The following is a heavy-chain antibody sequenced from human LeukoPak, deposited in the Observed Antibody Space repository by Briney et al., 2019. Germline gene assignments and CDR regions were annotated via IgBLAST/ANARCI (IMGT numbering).Heavy chain of an antibody. CDR1: GYTFTDYF. D-gene: IGHD6-19*01. V-gene: IGHV1-2*02. J-gene: IGHJ4*02. CDR2: IDPNSGGT. Sequence: ASVKVSCKASGYTFTDYFIHWVRQAPGQGLERMGWIDPNSGGTNYAQKFQGRVTMTRDTSISTAYMELNLRSDDTAVYYCARDKAGRGTGWYLSDYWGQGTLVTVSS. CDR3: ARDKAGRGTGWYLSDY.